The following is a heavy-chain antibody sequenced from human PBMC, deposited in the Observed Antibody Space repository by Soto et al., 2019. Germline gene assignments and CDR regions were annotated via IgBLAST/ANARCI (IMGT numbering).Heavy chain of an antibody. J-gene: IGHJ4*02. CDR1: GFTFSSYA. CDR3: AKDKGPLRFYFDY. Sequence: SLRLSCAASGFTFSSYAMHWVRQAPGKGLEWVAVISYDGSNKYYADSVKGRFTISRDNSKNTLYLQMNSLRAEDTAVYYCAKDKGPLRFYFDYWGQGTLVTV. CDR2: ISYDGSNK. D-gene: IGHD3-3*01. V-gene: IGHV3-30-3*01.